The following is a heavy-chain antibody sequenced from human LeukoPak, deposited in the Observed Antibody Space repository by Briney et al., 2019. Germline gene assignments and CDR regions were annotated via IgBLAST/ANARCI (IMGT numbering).Heavy chain of an antibody. CDR3: ASKDYDFWSGYSHYYYGKDV. J-gene: IGHJ6*02. Sequence: SETLSLTCTVSGGSVSSGSYYWSWIRQPPGKGLEWIGYIYYSGSTNYNRSLKSRVTISVDTSKNQFSLKLSSVTAADTAVYYCASKDYDFWSGYSHYYYGKDVWGQGTTVTVSS. CDR1: GGSVSSGSYY. D-gene: IGHD3-3*01. V-gene: IGHV4-61*01. CDR2: IYYSGST.